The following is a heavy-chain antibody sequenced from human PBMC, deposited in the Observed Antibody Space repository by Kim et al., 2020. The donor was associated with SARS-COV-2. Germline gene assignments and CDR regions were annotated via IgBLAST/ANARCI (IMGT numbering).Heavy chain of an antibody. CDR2: ISAYNGNT. J-gene: IGHJ6*02. CDR1: GYTFTSYG. Sequence: ASVKVSCKASGYTFTSYGISWVRQAPGQGLEWMGWISAYNGNTNYAQKLQGRVTMTTDTSTSTAYMELRSLRSDDTAVYYCARYTPYYYGSGSYGNPRPYYYYGMDVWGQGTTVTVSS. V-gene: IGHV1-18*01. D-gene: IGHD3-10*01. CDR3: ARYTPYYYGSGSYGNPRPYYYYGMDV.